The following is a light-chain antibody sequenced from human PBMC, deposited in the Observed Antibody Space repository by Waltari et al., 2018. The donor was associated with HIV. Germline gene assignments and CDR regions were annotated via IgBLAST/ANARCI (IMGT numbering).Light chain of an antibody. CDR1: SSDVGGYKY. V-gene: IGLV2-23*02. CDR2: YVS. Sequence: QSALTQPASVSGSPGQSITISCTGASSDVGGYKYVSWYQHHPGKSPTLMIYYVSERPSVVSNRCAGSKSGNTASLTISGLQAEDEADYYCCSYAGSSTLLFGGGTKVTVL. CDR3: CSYAGSSTLL. J-gene: IGLJ3*02.